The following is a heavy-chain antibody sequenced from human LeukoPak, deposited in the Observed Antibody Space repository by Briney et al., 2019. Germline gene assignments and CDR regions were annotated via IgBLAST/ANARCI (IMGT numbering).Heavy chain of an antibody. CDR3: ARSNQADDY. CDR1: GFTFSNYW. CDR2: INPGGSSI. J-gene: IGHJ4*02. Sequence: PGRSLRLSCAASGFTFSNYWMHWVRQVPGKGLVWVARINPGGSSITYADSVKGRFTISRDNAKNTLYLQMDSLRAEDTGVYYCARSNQADDYWGQGTLVTVSS. D-gene: IGHD1-14*01. V-gene: IGHV3-74*01.